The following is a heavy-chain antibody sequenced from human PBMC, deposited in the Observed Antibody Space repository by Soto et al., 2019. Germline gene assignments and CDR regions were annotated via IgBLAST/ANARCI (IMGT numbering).Heavy chain of an antibody. CDR2: ISSSSSYI. CDR1: GFTFSSYS. V-gene: IGHV3-21*01. J-gene: IGHJ3*02. D-gene: IGHD3-16*02. Sequence: EVQLLESGGGLVKPGGSLRLSCAASGFTFSSYSMNWVRQAPGKGLEWVSSISSSSSYIYYADSVKGRFTISRDNAKNSLYLQMNSLRAEDTAVYYCARALRPYDYIWGSYRYGAFDIWGQGTMVTVSS. CDR3: ARALRPYDYIWGSYRYGAFDI.